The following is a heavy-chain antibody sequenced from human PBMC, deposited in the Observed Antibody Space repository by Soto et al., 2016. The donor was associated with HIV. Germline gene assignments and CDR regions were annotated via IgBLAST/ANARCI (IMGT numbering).Heavy chain of an antibody. V-gene: IGHV4-31*02. CDR2: SDYTGRT. CDR3: NKRTCPKRASRTGSRTS. D-gene: IGHD3-10*01. J-gene: IGHJ4*02. Sequence: LQESGPGLVKPSQTLSLTCAVSGASIDTGGYYWTWIRQHPEKGLEWIGSSDYTGRTYYNPSLKSRITISVDTSKYFFILILRSVTIADSAXYYCNKRTCPKRASRTGSRTSXGQGX. CDR1: GASIDTGGYY.